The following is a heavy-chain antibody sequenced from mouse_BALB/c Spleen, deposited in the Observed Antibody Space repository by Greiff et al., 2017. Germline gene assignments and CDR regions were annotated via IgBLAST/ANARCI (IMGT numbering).Heavy chain of an antibody. CDR2: ILPGSGST. J-gene: IGHJ2*01. Sequence: VKLVESGAELMKPGASVKISCKATGYTFSSYWIEWVKQRPGHGLEWIGEILPGSGSTNYNEKFKGKATFTADTTSNTAYMQLSSLTSEDSAVYYCAIRYYGSSYDYWGQGTPLTVSS. CDR1: GYTFSSYW. D-gene: IGHD1-1*01. V-gene: IGHV1-9*01. CDR3: AIRYYGSSYDY.